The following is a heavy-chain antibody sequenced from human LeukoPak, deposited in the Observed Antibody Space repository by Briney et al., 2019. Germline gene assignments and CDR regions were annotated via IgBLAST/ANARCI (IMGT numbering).Heavy chain of an antibody. Sequence: ASVKVSCKASGYTFTSYGISWVRQAPGQGLEWMGWTSAYNGNTNYTQKLQGRATMTTDTSTSTAYMELRSLRSDDTAVYYCASVNWNDRNFDYWGQGTLVTVSS. CDR2: TSAYNGNT. J-gene: IGHJ4*02. V-gene: IGHV1-18*01. CDR3: ASVNWNDRNFDY. D-gene: IGHD1-1*01. CDR1: GYTFTSYG.